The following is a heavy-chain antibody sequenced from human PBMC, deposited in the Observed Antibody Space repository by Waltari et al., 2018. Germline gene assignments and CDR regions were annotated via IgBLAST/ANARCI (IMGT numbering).Heavy chain of an antibody. V-gene: IGHV3-7*01. CDR3: ARELYPPTSNPFDF. CDR1: GFTFSSYW. Sequence: EVQLVESGGGLVQPGGSLRLSCAASGFTFSSYWMSWVRQAPGKGVEWVAQIKQDESEKFYGDSVKGRFTIFRDNAKNLLYLQMDSLRGEDTAVYYCARELYPPTSNPFDFWGQGTRVTVSS. CDR2: IKQDESEK. D-gene: IGHD3-10*01. J-gene: IGHJ4*02.